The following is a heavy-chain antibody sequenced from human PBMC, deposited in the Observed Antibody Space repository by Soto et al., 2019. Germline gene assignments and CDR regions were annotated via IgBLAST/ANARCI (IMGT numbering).Heavy chain of an antibody. J-gene: IGHJ4*02. D-gene: IGHD6-13*01. CDR3: ARGSSNWAYYFDF. CDR1: GFTFSSYS. CDR2: ITSSGTTV. V-gene: IGHV3-48*02. Sequence: EVHLVESGGGLVQPGGSLRLSCAASGFTFSSYSLNWVRQAPGKGLEWVSYITSSGTTVYYADSVRGRFTISRDNAKNSLYLQMYSLRDDDTAVYYCARGSSNWAYYFDFWGQGTLVTGSS.